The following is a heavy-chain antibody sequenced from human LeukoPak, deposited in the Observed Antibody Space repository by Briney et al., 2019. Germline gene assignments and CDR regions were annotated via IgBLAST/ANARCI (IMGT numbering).Heavy chain of an antibody. D-gene: IGHD5-12*01. CDR1: GFTFSSYS. J-gene: IGHJ4*02. Sequence: GGSLRLSCAASGFTFSSYSMNWVRQAPGKGLEWVSCISSSSRYIYYADSVKGRFTISRDNAKNSLNLQMNSLRAEDTAVYYCARGPSGYHNTGGQGTLVTVSS. CDR2: ISSSSRYI. CDR3: ARGPSGYHNT. V-gene: IGHV3-21*01.